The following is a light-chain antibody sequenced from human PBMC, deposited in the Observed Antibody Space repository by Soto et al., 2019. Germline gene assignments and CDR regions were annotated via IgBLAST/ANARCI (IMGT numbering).Light chain of an antibody. J-gene: IGLJ1*01. V-gene: IGLV2-11*01. Sequence: QSVPPQARSVSGCPGQSVTISCTGTSSDVGGYNYVSWYQQHPGKAPKLMIYDVSKRPSGVPDRFSGSKSGNTASLTISGLQAENEADYYCCSYAGSSPYVFGTGTKVTVL. CDR3: CSYAGSSPYV. CDR1: SSDVGGYNY. CDR2: DVS.